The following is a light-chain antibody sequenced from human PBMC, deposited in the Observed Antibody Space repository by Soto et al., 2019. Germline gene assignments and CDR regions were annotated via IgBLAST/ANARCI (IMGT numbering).Light chain of an antibody. CDR2: GAS. CDR1: QTISSC. V-gene: IGKV3-15*01. Sequence: RTQSPATLSVSPGARATLYCRASQTISSCLAWYQHKPGQAPRLLIFGASPRARGVPARFSGGGSGTLFTLTISSLQSEDFGIYYCQQYNTWPWTFGQGTKVDIK. CDR3: QQYNTWPWT. J-gene: IGKJ1*01.